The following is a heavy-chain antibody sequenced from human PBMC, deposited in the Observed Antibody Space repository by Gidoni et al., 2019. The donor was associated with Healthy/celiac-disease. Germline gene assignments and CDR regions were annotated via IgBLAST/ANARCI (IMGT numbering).Heavy chain of an antibody. V-gene: IGHV3-7*03. CDR2: IKQDGSEK. Sequence: EVQLVESGGGLVQPGGSLRLSCAASGFTFSSYWMGWVRQAPGKGLEWGANIKQDGSEKYHVDSVKGRFTISRDNAKNSLYLQMNSLRAEDTAVYYCARDCRMVRGDTDAFDIWGQGTMVTVSS. D-gene: IGHD3-10*01. J-gene: IGHJ3*02. CDR3: ARDCRMVRGDTDAFDI. CDR1: GFTFSSYW.